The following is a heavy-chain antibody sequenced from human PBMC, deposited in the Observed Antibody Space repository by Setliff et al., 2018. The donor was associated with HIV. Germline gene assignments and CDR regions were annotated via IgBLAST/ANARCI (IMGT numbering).Heavy chain of an antibody. CDR3: ARPEYESSGRMTY. V-gene: IGHV1-2*06. CDR2: IIPNSGGT. D-gene: IGHD3-22*01. CDR1: GYTFTAYY. J-gene: IGHJ4*02. Sequence: GASVKVSCKASGYTFTAYYMHWVRQAPGQGLEWMGRIIPNSGGTNYAQKFQGRVTMTRDTSISTAYMELGSLRSDDTAVYYCARPEYESSGRMTYWGQGTLVTVSS.